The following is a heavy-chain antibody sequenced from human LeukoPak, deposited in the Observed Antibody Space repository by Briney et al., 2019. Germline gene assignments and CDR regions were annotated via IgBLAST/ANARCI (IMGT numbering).Heavy chain of an antibody. Sequence: NPSETLSLTCAVYGGSFSGYYWSWIRQPPGKGLEWIGEINHSGSTNYNPSLKSRVTISVDTSKNQFSLKLSSVTAADTAVYYCASRTDYGDYVDDYWGQGTLVTVSS. CDR2: INHSGST. D-gene: IGHD4-17*01. CDR3: ASRTDYGDYVDDY. J-gene: IGHJ4*02. CDR1: GGSFSGYY. V-gene: IGHV4-34*01.